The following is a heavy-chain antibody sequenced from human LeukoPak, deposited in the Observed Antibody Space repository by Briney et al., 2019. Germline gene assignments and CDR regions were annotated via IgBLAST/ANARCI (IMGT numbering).Heavy chain of an antibody. CDR3: AKGGTMVRGVDRFDY. V-gene: IGHV3-23*01. Sequence: GGSLRLSCAASGFTFSSYAMSWVRQAPGKGLEWVSDISGSGGSTYYADSVKGRFTISRDNSKNTLYLQMNSLRAEDTAVYYCAKGGTMVRGVDRFDYWGQGTLVTVSS. CDR1: GFTFSSYA. CDR2: ISGSGGST. D-gene: IGHD3-10*01. J-gene: IGHJ4*02.